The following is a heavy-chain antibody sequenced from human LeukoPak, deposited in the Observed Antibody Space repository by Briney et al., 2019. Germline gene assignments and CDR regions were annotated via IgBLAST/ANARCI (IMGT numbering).Heavy chain of an antibody. CDR2: IWYDGYNK. CDR3: ARVGIHYYGSGSYQGDAFDI. CDR1: GFTFSNYG. J-gene: IGHJ3*02. Sequence: PGRSLRLSCAASGFTFSNYGMHWVRQAPGKGLEWVAVIWYDGYNKYYADSVKGRFTISRDNSKNTLYLQMNSLRAEDTAVYYCARVGIHYYGSGSYQGDAFDIWGQGTMVTVSS. V-gene: IGHV3-33*01. D-gene: IGHD3-10*01.